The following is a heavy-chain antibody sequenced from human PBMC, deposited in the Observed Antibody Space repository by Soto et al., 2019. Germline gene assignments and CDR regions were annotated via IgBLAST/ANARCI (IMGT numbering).Heavy chain of an antibody. J-gene: IGHJ4*02. Sequence: QVQLIQSAPEVKRPGASVRVSCRASGYTFTSYGLNWVRRAPGQGLEWMGRIASHDGSTVSAQSFQGSLTLTRDTFTNAAYVELGALTSDDTGLYFCWRNDGDDSTNFWGQGTLVTVSS. CDR2: IASHDGST. CDR1: GYTFTSYG. D-gene: IGHD3-22*01. CDR3: WRNDGDDSTNF. V-gene: IGHV1-18*04.